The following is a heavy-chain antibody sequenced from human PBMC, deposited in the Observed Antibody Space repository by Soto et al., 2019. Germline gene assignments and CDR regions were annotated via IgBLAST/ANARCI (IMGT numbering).Heavy chain of an antibody. V-gene: IGHV1-69*12. CDR1: GGTFSNYA. CDR2: IVPIFGTT. Sequence: QVQLVQSGAEVKKPGSSVKVSCKVSGGTFSNYAIDWVRLAPGHGLEWMGGIVPIFGTTYYTQKFQGRATIIADDSTTTAYLETSSLRSEDTARYYCARVEAVAGLYNYHGLDVWGQGTAVTVSS. CDR3: ARVEAVAGLYNYHGLDV. D-gene: IGHD6-19*01. J-gene: IGHJ6*02.